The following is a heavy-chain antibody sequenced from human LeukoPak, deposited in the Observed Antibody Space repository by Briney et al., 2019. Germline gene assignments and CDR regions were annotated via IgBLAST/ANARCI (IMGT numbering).Heavy chain of an antibody. V-gene: IGHV4-39*01. CDR2: IYYSGST. J-gene: IGHJ4*02. D-gene: IGHD3-10*02. CDR3: ARLITMSTPYYFDY. CDR1: GGSISSSSYY. Sequence: KPSETLSLTCTVSGGSISSSSYYWGWIRQPPEKGLEWIGSIYYSGSTYYNPSLKSRVTISVDTSKNRFSLKLSSVTAADTAVYYCARLITMSTPYYFDYWGQGTLVTVPS.